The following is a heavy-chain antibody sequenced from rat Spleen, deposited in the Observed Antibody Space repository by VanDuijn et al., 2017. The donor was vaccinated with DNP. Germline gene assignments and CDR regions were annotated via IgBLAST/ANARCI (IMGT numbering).Heavy chain of an antibody. CDR1: GYSITSNY. J-gene: IGHJ1*01. V-gene: IGHV3-1*01. CDR3: ARAVSTTDYSLNWYFDF. Sequence: EVQFQESGPGLVKSSQSLSLTCSVTGYSITSNYWAWIRKFPGNKMEWMGYINYSGNTAYNPSLRSRISITRDTSKNQFFLQLNSVTTEDTATYYCARAVSTTDYSLNWYFDFWGPGTMVTVSS. CDR2: INYSGNT. D-gene: IGHD1-6*01.